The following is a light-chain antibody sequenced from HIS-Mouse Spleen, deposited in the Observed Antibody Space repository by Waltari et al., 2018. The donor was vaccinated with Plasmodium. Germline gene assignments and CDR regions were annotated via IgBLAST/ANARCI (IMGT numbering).Light chain of an antibody. J-gene: IGKJ1*01. CDR1: QSVSSN. CDR2: GAS. Sequence: EIVMTQSPATLSVSPGERDTLSCRARQSVSSNLAWYQQKPGQAPRLRIYGASTRATGIPARFSGSGSGTEFTLTISSLQSEDFAVYYCQQYNNWPAWTFGQGTKVEIK. V-gene: IGKV3-15*01. CDR3: QQYNNWPAWT.